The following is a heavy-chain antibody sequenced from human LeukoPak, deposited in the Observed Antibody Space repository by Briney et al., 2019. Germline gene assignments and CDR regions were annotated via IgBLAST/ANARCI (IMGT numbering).Heavy chain of an antibody. CDR1: CYTFTSYG. CDR3: ARGLPYSSSSWGVYYFDY. Sequence: ASLKFSCKASCYTFTSYGISWVRWAPGQWLEWRGWISAYNGNTNYEQKLQGRLTMTTDTSTSTAYMELRSLRSDDTAVYYCARGLPYSSSSWGVYYFDYWGQGTLVTVSS. D-gene: IGHD6-6*01. J-gene: IGHJ4*02. V-gene: IGHV1-18*01. CDR2: ISAYNGNT.